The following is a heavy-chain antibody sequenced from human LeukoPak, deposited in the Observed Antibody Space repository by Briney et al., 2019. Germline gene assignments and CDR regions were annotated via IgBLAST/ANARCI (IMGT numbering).Heavy chain of an antibody. CDR3: AREGIQLWSEGYFDY. CDR2: IYTSGST. V-gene: IGHV4-4*07. J-gene: IGHJ4*02. CDR1: GGSISSYY. Sequence: SETLSLTCTVSGGSISSYYWSWIRQPAGKGLEWIGRIYTSGSTNYNPFLKSRVTMSVDTSKNQFSLKLSSVTAADTAVYYCAREGIQLWSEGYFDYWGQGTLVTVSS. D-gene: IGHD5-18*01.